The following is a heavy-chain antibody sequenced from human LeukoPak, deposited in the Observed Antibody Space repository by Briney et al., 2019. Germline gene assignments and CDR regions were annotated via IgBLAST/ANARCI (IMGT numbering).Heavy chain of an antibody. Sequence: GGSLRLSCAAPGFTFSSYAMSCVRQAPGKGLEWVSAISGSGGSTYYADSVKGRFTISRDNSRNTLYLQMNSLRADDTAVYYCVKERTFYYDTSGYLYWGQGTLVTVSS. CDR3: VKERTFYYDTSGYLY. V-gene: IGHV3-23*01. D-gene: IGHD3-22*01. CDR2: ISGSGGST. CDR1: GFTFSSYA. J-gene: IGHJ4*02.